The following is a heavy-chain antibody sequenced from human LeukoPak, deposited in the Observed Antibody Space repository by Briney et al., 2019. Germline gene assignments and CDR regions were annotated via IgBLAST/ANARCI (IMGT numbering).Heavy chain of an antibody. J-gene: IGHJ4*02. CDR3: VRAAPRDCSPASCSLFDT. CDR2: IMIGGDGK. Sequence: GGSLRLSCAGSGFTFNNYAMSWVRRAPRKGLEWVSTIMIGGDGKHYADSVKGRFTISRDRSESKLYLQMNGLRADDTAVYYCVRAAPRDCSPASCSLFDTWGQGTLVTVSS. V-gene: IGHV3-23*01. CDR1: GFTFNNYA. D-gene: IGHD2-2*01.